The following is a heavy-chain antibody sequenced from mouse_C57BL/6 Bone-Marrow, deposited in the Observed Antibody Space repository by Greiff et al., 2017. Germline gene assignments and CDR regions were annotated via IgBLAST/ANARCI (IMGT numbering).Heavy chain of an antibody. Sequence: VKLQQPGAELVRPGSSVKLSCKASGYTFTSYWMDWVKQRPGQGLEWIGNIYPSDSETHYNQKFKDKATLTVDKSSSTAYMQLSSLTSEDSAVYYCARYDYYSNDWGQGTTLTGSS. CDR2: IYPSDSET. CDR3: ARYDYYSND. J-gene: IGHJ2*01. V-gene: IGHV1-61*01. D-gene: IGHD2-5*01. CDR1: GYTFTSYW.